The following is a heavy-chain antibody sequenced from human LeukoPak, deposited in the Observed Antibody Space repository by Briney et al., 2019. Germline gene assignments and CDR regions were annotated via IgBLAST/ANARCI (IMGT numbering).Heavy chain of an antibody. J-gene: IGHJ4*02. CDR2: MNANPHNGET. Sequence: ASVKVSCKASGYTFTGYDINWVRLAPGHGLEWMGWMNANPHNGETRHAQKFQGRVTMTANTSTRTFYMELSSLRSEDTAVYFCARLSQYSRTPHRSGLHYWGQGTLAIVSS. CDR3: ARLSQYSRTPHRSGLHY. V-gene: IGHV1-8*01. CDR1: GYTFTGYD. D-gene: IGHD1-14*01.